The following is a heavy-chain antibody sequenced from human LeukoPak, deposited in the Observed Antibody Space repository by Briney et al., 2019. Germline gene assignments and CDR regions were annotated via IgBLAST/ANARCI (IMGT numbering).Heavy chain of an antibody. CDR3: VKDRKYCSGGSCYSPYAEYFQH. CDR1: GFTFSSYA. D-gene: IGHD2-15*01. CDR2: ISSNGGST. J-gene: IGHJ1*01. Sequence: GGSLRLSCSASGFTFSSYAMHWVRQAPGKGLEYVSAISSNGGSTYYADSVKGRFTISRDNSKNMLYLQMSSLRAEDTAVYYCVKDRKYCSGGSCYSPYAEYFQHWGQGTLVTVSS. V-gene: IGHV3-64D*06.